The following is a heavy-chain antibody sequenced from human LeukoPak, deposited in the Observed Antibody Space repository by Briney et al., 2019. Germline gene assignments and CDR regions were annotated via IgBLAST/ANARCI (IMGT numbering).Heavy chain of an antibody. Sequence: PSETLSLTCTVSGGSISSYYWSWIRQPAGKGLEWIGRIYTSGSTNYNPSLKSRVTISVDTSKNQFSLKLNSVTAADTAVYYCAREDPRTKVPEGMDVWGQGTTVTVSS. CDR1: GGSISSYY. J-gene: IGHJ6*02. CDR2: IYTSGST. CDR3: AREDPRTKVPEGMDV. V-gene: IGHV4-4*07. D-gene: IGHD4/OR15-4a*01.